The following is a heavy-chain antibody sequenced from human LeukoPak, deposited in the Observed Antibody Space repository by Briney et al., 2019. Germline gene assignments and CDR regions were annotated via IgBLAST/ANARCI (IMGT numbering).Heavy chain of an antibody. D-gene: IGHD6-13*01. CDR1: GFTFSGSA. CDR2: IRSKTNSYAT. CDR3: AKDLGPITAAGPDY. Sequence: PGGSLRLSCAASGFTFSGSAMHWVRQASGKGLEWVGRIRSKTNSYATEYAASVKGRFTISRDDSKNTAYLQMDSLRTEDTALYYCAKDLGPITAAGPDYWGQGTLVTVSS. V-gene: IGHV3-73*01. J-gene: IGHJ4*02.